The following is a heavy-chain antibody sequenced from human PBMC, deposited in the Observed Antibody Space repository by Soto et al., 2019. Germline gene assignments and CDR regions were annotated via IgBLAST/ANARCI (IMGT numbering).Heavy chain of an antibody. D-gene: IGHD6-13*01. CDR3: ASAPRSYGSSWSLGDWFDP. CDR2: IIPIFGTA. CDR1: GGTFSSYA. V-gene: IGHV1-69*01. J-gene: IGHJ5*02. Sequence: QVQLVQSGAEVKKPGSSVKVSCKASGGTFSSYAISWVRQAPGQGLEWMGGIIPIFGTANYAQKFQGRVTITADESTSQAYMELSSLRSEDTAVYYCASAPRSYGSSWSLGDWFDPWGQGTLVTVSS.